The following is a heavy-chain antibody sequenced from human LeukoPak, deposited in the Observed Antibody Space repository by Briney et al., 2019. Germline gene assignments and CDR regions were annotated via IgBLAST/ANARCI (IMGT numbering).Heavy chain of an antibody. CDR2: ISSSSSAI. CDR1: GFTFSIYS. D-gene: IGHD3-10*01. Sequence: PGGSLTLSRAASGFTFSIYSMNWVRQAPGKGLEWVSSISSSSSAILYADSVKGRFTISRDNAKNSLYLQMNSLRAEDTAVYYCSRYETREFSLDVVDIGGQGTMVTVSA. J-gene: IGHJ3*02. V-gene: IGHV3-21*01. CDR3: SRYETREFSLDVVDI.